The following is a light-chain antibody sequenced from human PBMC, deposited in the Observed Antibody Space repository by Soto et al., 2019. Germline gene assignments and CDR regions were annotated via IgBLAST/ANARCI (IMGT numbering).Light chain of an antibody. Sequence: EIVLTQSPGALSLSPGQRATLSCRAGQSVSSNSLAWYQQKPGQAPRLLIYGASNRAIGISDRFSGSRSGTDFTLTISRLEPEDSAVYYCHQYGDSPFTSGPGTKVEI. CDR1: QSVSSNS. CDR2: GAS. V-gene: IGKV3-20*01. CDR3: HQYGDSPFT. J-gene: IGKJ3*01.